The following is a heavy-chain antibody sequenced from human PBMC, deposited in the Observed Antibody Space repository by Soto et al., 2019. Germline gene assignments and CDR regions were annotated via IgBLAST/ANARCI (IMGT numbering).Heavy chain of an antibody. CDR1: GGSISSYY. CDR3: ARDIVARGAFDI. J-gene: IGHJ3*02. D-gene: IGHD5-12*01. Sequence: PSETLSLTCTVSGGSISSYYWSWIRQPPGKGLEWIGYIYYSGSTNYNPSLKSRVTISVDTSKNQFSLKLSSVTAADTAVYYCARDIVARGAFDIWGKGKMVTVSS. V-gene: IGHV4-59*01. CDR2: IYYSGST.